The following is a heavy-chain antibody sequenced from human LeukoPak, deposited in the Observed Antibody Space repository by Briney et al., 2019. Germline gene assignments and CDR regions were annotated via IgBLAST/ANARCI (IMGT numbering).Heavy chain of an antibody. J-gene: IGHJ4*02. CDR2: INTDTRGT. V-gene: IGHV3-74*01. CDR1: GFIFSSYE. CDR3: ARAGAYHFDN. Sequence: PGGSLRLSCAASGFIFSSYEMNWVRQAPGKGLVWVSIINTDTRGTYYADSVKGRFTISRDNAKNTLYLQMNSLRAEDTAVYYCARAGAYHFDNWGQGTLVTVSS. D-gene: IGHD3-16*01.